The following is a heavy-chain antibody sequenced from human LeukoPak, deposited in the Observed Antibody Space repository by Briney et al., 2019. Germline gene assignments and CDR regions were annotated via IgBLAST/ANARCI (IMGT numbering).Heavy chain of an antibody. CDR3: ARGDDYVWGSLSYFDF. CDR2: INAGNGNT. Sequence: ASVKVSCKACGYTFTSYAMHGVRQAPGRRREWMGWINAGNGNTKYSQKFQGRVTITRDTSASTAYMELSSLRSEDTAVYYCARGDDYVWGSLSYFDFWGQGTLVSVSS. V-gene: IGHV1-3*01. D-gene: IGHD3-16*01. J-gene: IGHJ4*02. CDR1: GYTFTSYA.